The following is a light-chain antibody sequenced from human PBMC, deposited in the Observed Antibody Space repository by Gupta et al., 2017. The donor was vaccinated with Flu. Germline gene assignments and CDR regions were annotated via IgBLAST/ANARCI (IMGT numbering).Light chain of an antibody. Sequence: QSALTQPASVSGSPGQSITISCTGTSSDVGGYNYVSWYQQHPGKAPKLMIYEVSKRPAGVSNRFSGSKSGNTASLTISGLQDEDEADYYGSSYTSSSTLVFGGGTKLTVL. CDR3: SSYTSSSTLV. CDR1: SSDVGGYNY. CDR2: EVS. J-gene: IGLJ2*01. V-gene: IGLV2-14*01.